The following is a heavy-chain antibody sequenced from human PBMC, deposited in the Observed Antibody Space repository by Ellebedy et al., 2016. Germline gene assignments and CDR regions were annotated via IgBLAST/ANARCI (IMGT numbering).Heavy chain of an antibody. Sequence: ASVKVSCKVSGYTLTELSMHWVRQAPGKGLEWMGGFDPEDGETIYAQKFQGRVTMTEDTSTDTAYMELSSLRSEDTAVYYCATDFSFRDGYNEWDLWGRGTLVTVSS. V-gene: IGHV1-24*01. J-gene: IGHJ2*01. CDR3: ATDFSFRDGYNEWDL. CDR2: FDPEDGET. D-gene: IGHD5-24*01. CDR1: GYTLTELS.